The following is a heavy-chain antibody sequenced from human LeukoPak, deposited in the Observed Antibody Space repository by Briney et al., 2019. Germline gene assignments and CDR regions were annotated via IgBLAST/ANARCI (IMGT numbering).Heavy chain of an antibody. J-gene: IGHJ6*02. V-gene: IGHV3-48*03. CDR1: GFSFSSYE. CDR3: ARSPTDFGMDV. Sequence: QPGGSLRLSCAASGFSFSSYEMNWVRKAPGKGLEWVSYISSSGSTIYYADSVKGRFTISRDNAGNSLFLQMNSLRAEDTAVYYCARSPTDFGMDVWGQGTTVTVSS. CDR2: ISSSGSTI.